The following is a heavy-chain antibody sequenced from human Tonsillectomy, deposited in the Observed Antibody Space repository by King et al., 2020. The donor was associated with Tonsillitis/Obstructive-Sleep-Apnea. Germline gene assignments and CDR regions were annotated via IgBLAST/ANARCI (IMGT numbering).Heavy chain of an antibody. J-gene: IGHJ4*02. CDR1: GYTFTKFA. CDR3: GWEVNSAFSGPDY. D-gene: IGHD3-10*01. Sequence: QLVQSGSELKRPGASVRVSCEASGYTFTKFAIIWVRQAPGQGLEWMGWINTDTRNPPYAQDFTGRFVFSLDTSVRTAYLHISSLKAEDTAVYYCGWEVNSAFSGPDYWGQGTLVTVSS. V-gene: IGHV7-4-1*02. CDR2: INTDTRNP.